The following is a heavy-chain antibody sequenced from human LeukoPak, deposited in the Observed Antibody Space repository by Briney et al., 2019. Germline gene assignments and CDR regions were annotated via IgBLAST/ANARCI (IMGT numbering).Heavy chain of an antibody. J-gene: IGHJ4*02. CDR3: ARGPTYYYHSSGYKIDY. V-gene: IGHV4-34*01. CDR1: VFTFSSYT. CDR2: INHSGST. D-gene: IGHD3-22*01. Sequence: GSLRLSCAVSVFTFSSYTMNWVRQPPGKGLEWIGEINHSGSTNYNPSLKSRVTISVDTSKNQFSLKLSSVTAADTAVYYCARGPTYYYHSSGYKIDYWGQGTLVTVSS.